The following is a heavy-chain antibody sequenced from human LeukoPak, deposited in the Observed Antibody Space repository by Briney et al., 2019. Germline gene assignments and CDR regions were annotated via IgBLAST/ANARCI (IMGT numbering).Heavy chain of an antibody. CDR1: GGSFSGYY. V-gene: IGHV4-34*01. CDR3: ARGSPMTTVTTGDFDY. CDR2: INHSGST. D-gene: IGHD4-11*01. Sequence: SETLSLTCAAYGGSFSGYYWSWIRQPPGKGLEWIGEINHSGSTNYNPSLKSRVTISVDTSKNQFSLKLSSVTAADTAVYYCARGSPMTTVTTGDFDYWGQGTQVTVSS. J-gene: IGHJ4*02.